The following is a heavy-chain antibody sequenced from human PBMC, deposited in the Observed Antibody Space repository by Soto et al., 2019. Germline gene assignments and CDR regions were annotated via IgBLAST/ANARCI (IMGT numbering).Heavy chain of an antibody. D-gene: IGHD1-26*01. CDR2: IYYSGST. Sequence: SETLSLTCTVSGGSISSSSYYWGWTRQPPGKGLEWIGSIYYSGSTYYNPSLKSRVTISVDTSKNQFSLKLSSVTAADTAVYYCARHERVGATIQYYFDYWGQGTLVTVSS. CDR3: ARHERVGATIQYYFDY. J-gene: IGHJ4*02. V-gene: IGHV4-39*01. CDR1: GGSISSSSYY.